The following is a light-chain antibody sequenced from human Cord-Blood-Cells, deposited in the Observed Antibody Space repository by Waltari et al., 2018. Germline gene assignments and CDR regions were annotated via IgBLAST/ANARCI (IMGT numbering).Light chain of an antibody. CDR3: QQSYSTPPLT. CDR2: AAS. CDR1: QSISSY. J-gene: IGKJ4*01. V-gene: IGKV1-39*01. Sequence: DIQMTQPTSSLSASVGDRVTITCRASQSISSYLNWYQQKPGKAPKLLIYAASSLQSGVPSRFSGSGSGTDFTLTISSLQPEDFATYYCQQSYSTPPLTFGGGTKVEIK.